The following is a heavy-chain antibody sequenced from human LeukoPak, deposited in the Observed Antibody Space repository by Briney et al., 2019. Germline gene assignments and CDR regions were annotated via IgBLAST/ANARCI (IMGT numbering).Heavy chain of an antibody. CDR1: GGSISSYY. V-gene: IGHV4-59*01. CDR2: IYYSGST. Sequence: SETLSLTXTVSGGSISSYYWSWIRQPPGKGLEWIGYIYYSGSTNYNPSLKSRVTISVDTSKNQFSLKLSSVTAADTAVYYCAREVSSRYSSSFGWFDPWGQGTLVTVSS. J-gene: IGHJ5*02. D-gene: IGHD6-13*01. CDR3: AREVSSRYSSSFGWFDP.